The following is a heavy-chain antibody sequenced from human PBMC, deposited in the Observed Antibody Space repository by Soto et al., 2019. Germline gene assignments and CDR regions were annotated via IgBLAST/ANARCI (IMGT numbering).Heavy chain of an antibody. CDR3: VRNYYDSSGYNFDY. D-gene: IGHD3-22*01. J-gene: IGHJ4*02. CDR1: GYSFTSYW. CDR2: IYPGDSGT. V-gene: IGHV5-51*01. Sequence: GESLKISCKGSGYSFTSYWIGWVRQMPGKGLEWMGIIYPGDSGTRYSPSFQGQVTISADKSINTAYLQWSSLKASDTAMYYCVRNYYDSSGYNFDYWGQGTLVTVSS.